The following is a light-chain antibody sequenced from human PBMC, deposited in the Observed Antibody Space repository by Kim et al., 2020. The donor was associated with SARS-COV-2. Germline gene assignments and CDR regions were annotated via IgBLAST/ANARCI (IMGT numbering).Light chain of an antibody. Sequence: QSVLTQPPSVSGAPGQRVTSSCTGSSSNPGARYDVHWYQQPPGTAPRLLIYGSTNRPSGFPDRFSASTSGTSASLPITVLQTEGEAYYYCHSHDSTLSCYYVFGTGTQVTVL. CDR3: HSHDSTLSCYYV. V-gene: IGLV1-40*01. J-gene: IGLJ1*01. CDR1: SSNPGARYD. CDR2: GST.